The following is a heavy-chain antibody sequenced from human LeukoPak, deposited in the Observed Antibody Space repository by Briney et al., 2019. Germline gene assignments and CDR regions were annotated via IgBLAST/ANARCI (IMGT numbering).Heavy chain of an antibody. J-gene: IGHJ6*03. CDR3: ARDRDDNYYYYYMDV. Sequence: GASVKVSCKASGYILTDYYMHWVRQAPGQGLEWMGWINPNSGGTNYAQKFQGRVTMTRDTSISTAYMELSRLRSDDTAVYYCARDRDDNYYYYYMDVWGKGTTVTVSS. CDR1: GYILTDYY. CDR2: INPNSGGT. D-gene: IGHD3-22*01. V-gene: IGHV1-2*02.